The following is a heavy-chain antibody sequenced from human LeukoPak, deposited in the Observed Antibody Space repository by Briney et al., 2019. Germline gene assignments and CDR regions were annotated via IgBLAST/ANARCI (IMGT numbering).Heavy chain of an antibody. D-gene: IGHD1-14*01. J-gene: IGHJ4*02. V-gene: IGHV3-48*03. CDR2: ISSSGSTI. Sequence: PGGSLRLSCAASGFTFSSYEMNWVRQAPGKGLEWVSYISSSGSTIYYADSVKGRFTISRDNAKNSLYLHMNSLRAEDTAVYYCARAEPPSDYWGQGTLVTVSS. CDR1: GFTFSSYE. CDR3: ARAEPPSDY.